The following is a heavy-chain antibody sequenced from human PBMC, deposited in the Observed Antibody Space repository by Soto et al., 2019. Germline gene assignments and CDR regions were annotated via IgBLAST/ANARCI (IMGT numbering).Heavy chain of an antibody. Sequence: EVQLAESGGGLVQPGGSLRLSCAASGFSFSLFWMSWVRQTPGKGLEWVANINEDGSEKFFADSVNGRFTISRDNAKNSLSLQMNSLTADDTAVYYCARTGWPQSSYYFDYWGQGTLVTVSS. CDR2: INEDGSEK. CDR3: ARTGWPQSSYYFDY. CDR1: GFSFSLFW. D-gene: IGHD3-16*01. V-gene: IGHV3-7*03. J-gene: IGHJ4*02.